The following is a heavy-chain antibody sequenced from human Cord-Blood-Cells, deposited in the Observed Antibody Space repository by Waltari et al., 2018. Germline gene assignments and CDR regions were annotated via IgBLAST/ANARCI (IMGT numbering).Heavy chain of an antibody. V-gene: IGHV1-8*01. CDR3: ARTLVTSDMYYFDY. D-gene: IGHD4-4*01. CDR2: MNPNSGNT. J-gene: IGHJ4*02. Sequence: QVQLVQSGAEVKKPGASVKVSCTASGYTFTSYDINWVRQATGQGLEWMGWMNPNSGNTGYAQKFQGRVTMTRNTSISTAYMELSSLRSEDTAVYYCARTLVTSDMYYFDYWGQGTLVTVSS. CDR1: GYTFTSYD.